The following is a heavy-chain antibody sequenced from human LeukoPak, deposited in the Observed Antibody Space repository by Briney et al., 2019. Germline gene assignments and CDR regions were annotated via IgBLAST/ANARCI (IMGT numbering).Heavy chain of an antibody. CDR1: GFTFSSYW. Sequence: GSLRLSCAASGFTFSSYWMSWVRQAPGKGLEWVANIKQDGSEKYYVDSVKGRFTISRDNAKNSLYLQMNSLRAEDTAVYYCARDVMITFGGVIVMYYFDYWGQGTLVTVSS. J-gene: IGHJ4*02. CDR2: IKQDGSEK. CDR3: ARDVMITFGGVIVMYYFDY. D-gene: IGHD3-16*02. V-gene: IGHV3-7*01.